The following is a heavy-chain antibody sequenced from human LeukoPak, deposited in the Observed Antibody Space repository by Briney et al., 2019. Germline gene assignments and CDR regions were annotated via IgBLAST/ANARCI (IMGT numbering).Heavy chain of an antibody. CDR1: GGSISSYY. Sequence: SETLSLTCTASGGSISSYYWSWIRQPPGKGLEWIGYIYYSGSTNYNPSLKSRVTISVDTSKNQFSLKLSSVTAADTAVYYCARDLSGWAYFDYWGQGTLVTVSS. CDR2: IYYSGST. J-gene: IGHJ4*02. V-gene: IGHV4-59*01. D-gene: IGHD6-19*01. CDR3: ARDLSGWAYFDY.